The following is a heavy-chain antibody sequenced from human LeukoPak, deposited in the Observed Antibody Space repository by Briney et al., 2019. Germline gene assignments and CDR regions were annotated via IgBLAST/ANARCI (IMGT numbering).Heavy chain of an antibody. J-gene: IGHJ3*02. V-gene: IGHV1-45*02. CDR1: GYTFTYRY. CDR3: ARSPFSGDDDAFDI. D-gene: IGHD5-12*01. CDR2: ITPFNGST. Sequence: ASVKVSCKASGYTFTYRYLHWVRQAPGQALEWMGWITPFNGSTNYAQQFQDRVTITRDRSRNTVYMELNSLRFEDTAMYYCARSPFSGDDDAFDIWGQGTMVTVSS.